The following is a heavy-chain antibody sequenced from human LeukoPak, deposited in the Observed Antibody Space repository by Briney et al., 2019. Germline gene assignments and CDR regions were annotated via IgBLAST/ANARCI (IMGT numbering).Heavy chain of an antibody. J-gene: IGHJ2*01. CDR3: ARDGPAYYYDSSGYYYQDFTPDWYFDL. Sequence: GGSLRLSCAASGFTFSDYYMSWIRQAPGKGLEWVSYITSSGNTIYYADSVKGRFTISRDNAKSSLYLQMNSLRAEDTAVYYCARDGPAYYYDSSGYYYQDFTPDWYFDLWGRGTLVTVSS. CDR1: GFTFSDYY. D-gene: IGHD3-22*01. CDR2: ITSSGNTI. V-gene: IGHV3-11*04.